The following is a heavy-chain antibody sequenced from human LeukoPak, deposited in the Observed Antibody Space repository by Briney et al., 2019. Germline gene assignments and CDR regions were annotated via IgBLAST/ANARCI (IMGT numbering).Heavy chain of an antibody. D-gene: IGHD1-1*01. CDR2: VDHTGST. CDR1: DDSITMYY. V-gene: IGHV4-59*01. CDR3: GRVSSSTWYSTYYYYFYMDV. Sequence: SETLSLTCSVSDDSITMYYWTWIRQPPGKGLEWIGYVDHTGSTNFNPSLNGRVSISRDTTKNLFSLRLWSVTAADTAVYSRGRVSSSTWYSTYYYYFYMDVWGKGTTVTVSS. J-gene: IGHJ6*03.